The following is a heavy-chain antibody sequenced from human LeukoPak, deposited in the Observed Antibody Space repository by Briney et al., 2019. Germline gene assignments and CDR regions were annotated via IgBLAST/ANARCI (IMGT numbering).Heavy chain of an antibody. V-gene: IGHV3-74*01. CDR1: GFTFSKYW. D-gene: IGHD6-19*01. CDR2: INTDGTVT. Sequence: WGSLILSCAASGFTFSKYWMLWVRQAPGKGLESVSRINTDGTVTTYADSVKGRFTVSRDNADNTMFLQMNSVRDEDTAVYYCATKQWLAPPPDSWGQGTPVTVSS. J-gene: IGHJ4*02. CDR3: ATKQWLAPPPDS.